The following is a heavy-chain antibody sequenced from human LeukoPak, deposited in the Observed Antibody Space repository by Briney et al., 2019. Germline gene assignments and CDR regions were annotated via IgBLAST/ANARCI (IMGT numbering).Heavy chain of an antibody. D-gene: IGHD4-17*01. CDR2: IRYDGSNK. Sequence: GGSLRLSCAASGITVSDNCMNWVRQAPGKGLEWVAFIRYDGSNKYYADSVKGRFTISRDNSKNTLYLQMNSLRAEDTAVYYCAKDHHDYGQEMDVWGQGTTVTVSS. CDR1: GITVSDNC. V-gene: IGHV3-30*02. J-gene: IGHJ6*02. CDR3: AKDHHDYGQEMDV.